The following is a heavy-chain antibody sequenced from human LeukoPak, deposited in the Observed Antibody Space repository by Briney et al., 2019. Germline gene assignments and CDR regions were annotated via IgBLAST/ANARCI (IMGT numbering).Heavy chain of an antibody. V-gene: IGHV3-48*01. J-gene: IGHJ4*02. CDR2: ITSSSSTI. Sequence: GASVKVSCKVSGYTLTELSMHWVRQAPGKGLEWVSYITSSSSTIYYADSVKGRFTISRDNAKNSLYLQMSSLRAEDTAVYYCARDRLHYVEYEKTFDYWGQGTLVTVSS. CDR3: ARDRLHYVEYEKTFDY. D-gene: IGHD4-17*01. CDR1: GYTLTELS.